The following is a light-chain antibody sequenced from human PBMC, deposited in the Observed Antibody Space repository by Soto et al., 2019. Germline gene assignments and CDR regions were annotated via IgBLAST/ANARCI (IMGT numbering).Light chain of an antibody. Sequence: DIQMTQSPSTLSASVGDRVTITCRASQSISSWLAWYQQKPGKAPNLLIYDAPSLESGVPSRFSGSGSGTDFTLAISSLRQDAFATYYCQQYNSYYRTFGKAAKVEIK. V-gene: IGKV1-5*01. CDR2: DAP. CDR3: QQYNSYYRT. CDR1: QSISSW. J-gene: IGKJ1*01.